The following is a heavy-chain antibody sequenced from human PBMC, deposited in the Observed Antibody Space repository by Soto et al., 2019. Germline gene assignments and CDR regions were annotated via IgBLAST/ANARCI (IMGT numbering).Heavy chain of an antibody. J-gene: IGHJ5*02. D-gene: IGHD3-3*01. CDR3: ARGRSAYDFWSGSNWFDP. CDR2: IYYSGST. Sequence: SETLSLTCTVSGGSISSYYWSWIRQPPGKGLEWIGYIYYSGSTNYNPSLKSRVTISVDTSKNQFSLKLSSVTAADTAVYYCARGRSAYDFWSGSNWFDPWGQGTLVTVS. V-gene: IGHV4-59*01. CDR1: GGSISSYY.